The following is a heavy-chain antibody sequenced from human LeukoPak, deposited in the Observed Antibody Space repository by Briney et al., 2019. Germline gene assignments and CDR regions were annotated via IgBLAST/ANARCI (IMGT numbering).Heavy chain of an antibody. V-gene: IGHV1-2*06. J-gene: IGHJ4*02. CDR3: ARDNQGGRDGYNWDY. CDR1: GYTFTGYY. D-gene: IGHD5-24*01. Sequence: GASVKVSCKASGYTFTGYYMHWVRQAPGQGLEWMGRINPNSGGTNYAQKFQGRVTMTRDTSISTAYMELSRLRSDDTAVYYCARDNQGGRDGYNWDYWGQGTLVNVSS. CDR2: INPNSGGT.